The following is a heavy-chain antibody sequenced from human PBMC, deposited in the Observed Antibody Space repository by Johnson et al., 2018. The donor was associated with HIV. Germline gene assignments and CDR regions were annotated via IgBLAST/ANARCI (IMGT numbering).Heavy chain of an antibody. V-gene: IGHV3-30*02. J-gene: IGHJ3*02. CDR1: GFTFSSNA. CDR2: IVYDGSTN. Sequence: QVQLVESGGGVVQPGGSLRLSCAASGFTFSSNAMHWVRQAPGKGLEWVAFIVYDGSTNYYADSVKGRFTISRDNSKNTLYLEMNSLRAEDTAVYYCAKGSGSGWLRDAFDIWGQGTMVTVSS. D-gene: IGHD6-19*01. CDR3: AKGSGSGWLRDAFDI.